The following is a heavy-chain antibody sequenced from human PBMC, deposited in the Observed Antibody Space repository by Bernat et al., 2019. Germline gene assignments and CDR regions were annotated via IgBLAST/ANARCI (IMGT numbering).Heavy chain of an antibody. CDR2: IYHSGRT. V-gene: IGHV4-30-2*01. CDR1: GVSISSGDWS. D-gene: IGHD3-10*01. Sequence: QLQLQESGSGLVQPSQTLSLTCAVSGVSISSGDWSWSWIRQPPGKGLEWIGYIYHSGRTLYNPSLKSRVTMSLDRSNSQFSLKLMSVTAADTAVYYCAADYCSGSYRFDYWGQGILVTVSS. J-gene: IGHJ4*02. CDR3: AADYCSGSYRFDY.